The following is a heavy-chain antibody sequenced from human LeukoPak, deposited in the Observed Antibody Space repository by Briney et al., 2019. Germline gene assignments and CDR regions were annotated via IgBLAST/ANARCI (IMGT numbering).Heavy chain of an antibody. Sequence: SVKVSCKASGGAFSSYAISWVRQAPGQGLEWMGGIIPIFGTANYAQKFQGRVTITADESTSTAYMELSSLRSEDTAVYYCALVGDSSGYYHYFDYWGQGTLVTVSS. V-gene: IGHV1-69*13. J-gene: IGHJ4*02. CDR2: IIPIFGTA. CDR1: GGAFSSYA. CDR3: ALVGDSSGYYHYFDY. D-gene: IGHD3-22*01.